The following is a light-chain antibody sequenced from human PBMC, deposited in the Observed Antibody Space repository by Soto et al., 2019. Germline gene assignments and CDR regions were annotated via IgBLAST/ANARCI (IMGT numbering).Light chain of an antibody. J-gene: IGLJ2*01. Sequence: QSVLTQPPSVSGAPGQRVTISCTGSSSNIGAGYDAHWYQQVPGTAPKLLIYGNNNRPSGVPDRFSGSKSGTSASLAITGLQAEDEADYYCQSYDSSLSGYVFGAGTKLTVL. CDR2: GNN. V-gene: IGLV1-40*01. CDR1: SSNIGAGYD. CDR3: QSYDSSLSGYV.